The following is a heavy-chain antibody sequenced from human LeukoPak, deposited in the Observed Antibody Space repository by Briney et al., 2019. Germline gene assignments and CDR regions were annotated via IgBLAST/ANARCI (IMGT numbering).Heavy chain of an antibody. Sequence: GGSLRLSCTASGFTFSSFAMSWVRQAPGKGLEWVSGNTGSVGYYANSVKGRFTISRDNSKTTLYLQMSSLGAEDTATYYCARGSDLGSYNELEYSGQGTLLTVSS. V-gene: IGHV3-23*01. CDR1: GFTFSSFA. J-gene: IGHJ4*02. CDR3: ARGSDLGSYNELEY. CDR2: NTGSVG. D-gene: IGHD3-10*01.